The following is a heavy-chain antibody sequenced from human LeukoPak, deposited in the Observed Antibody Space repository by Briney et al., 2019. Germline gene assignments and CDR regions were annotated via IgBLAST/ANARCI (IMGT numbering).Heavy chain of an antibody. Sequence: GGSLRLSCAASGFTFDDYAMHWVRQAPGKGLEWVSGISWNSGSIGYADSVKGRFTISRDNAKNSLYLQMNSLSAEDTALYYCAKAHYYDSSGPADYWGQGTLVTVSS. CDR3: AKAHYYDSSGPADY. V-gene: IGHV3-9*01. CDR2: ISWNSGSI. J-gene: IGHJ4*02. D-gene: IGHD3-22*01. CDR1: GFTFDDYA.